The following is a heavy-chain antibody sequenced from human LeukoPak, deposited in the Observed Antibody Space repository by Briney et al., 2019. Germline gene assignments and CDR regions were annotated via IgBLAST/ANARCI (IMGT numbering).Heavy chain of an antibody. CDR2: IYYSGST. CDR1: GGSISSYY. D-gene: IGHD3-10*02. CDR3: ASMESVRGASDY. Sequence: SETLSLTCTVSGGSISSYYWSWIRQPPGKGLEWIGYIYYSGSTNYNPSLKSRVTISVDTSKNQFSLKLSSVTAADTAVYYCASMESVRGASDYWGQGTLVTVSS. V-gene: IGHV4-59*12. J-gene: IGHJ4*02.